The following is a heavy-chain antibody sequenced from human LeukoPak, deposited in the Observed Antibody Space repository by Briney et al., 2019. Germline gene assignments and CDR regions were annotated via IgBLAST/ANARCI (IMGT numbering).Heavy chain of an antibody. CDR2: IIPIFGTA. CDR1: GGTFSSYA. D-gene: IGHD5-18*01. V-gene: IGHV1-69*05. CDR3: AFSPHWDTAAFDI. J-gene: IGHJ3*02. Sequence: SSVKVSCKASGGTFSSYAISRVRQAPGQGLEWMGGIIPIFGTANYAQKFQGRVTITTDESTSTAYMELSSLRSEDTAVYYCAFSPHWDTAAFDIWGQGTMVTVSS.